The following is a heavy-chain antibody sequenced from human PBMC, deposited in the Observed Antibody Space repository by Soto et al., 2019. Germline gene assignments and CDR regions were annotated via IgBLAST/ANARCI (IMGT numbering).Heavy chain of an antibody. Sequence: SETLSLTCTVSGGSFKSGSYSWSWIRQPPGKGLEWIGYVYHTGRTSYNPSLKSRVSISMDTSKNQFSLNLHSVTAADTAVYFCARDFEYFDSWGQGTLVTVSS. CDR1: GGSFKSGSYS. D-gene: IGHD3-9*01. J-gene: IGHJ4*02. V-gene: IGHV4-61*01. CDR3: ARDFEYFDS. CDR2: VYHTGRT.